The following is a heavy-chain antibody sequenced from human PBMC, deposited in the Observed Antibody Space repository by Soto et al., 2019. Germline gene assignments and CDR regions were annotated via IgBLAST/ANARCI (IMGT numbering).Heavy chain of an antibody. J-gene: IGHJ5*02. Sequence: PSETLSLTCAVYGGSFSGYYWSWIRQPPGKGLEWIGEINHSGSTNYNPSLKSRVTISVDTSKNQFSLKLSSVTAADTAVYYCARGSSSWLMYNWFDPWGQGTLVTVSS. CDR2: INHSGST. CDR1: GGSFSGYY. V-gene: IGHV4-34*01. D-gene: IGHD6-13*01. CDR3: ARGSSSWLMYNWFDP.